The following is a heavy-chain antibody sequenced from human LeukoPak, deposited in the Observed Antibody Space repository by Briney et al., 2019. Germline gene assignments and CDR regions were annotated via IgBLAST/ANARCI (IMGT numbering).Heavy chain of an antibody. CDR2: ITSSSNV. D-gene: IGHD5-18*01. V-gene: IGHV3-21*05. Sequence: PGGSLRLSCAASGFTFSSYSMNWVRQAPGKGLEWISYITSSSNVYYADSVKGRFTISRDNTKNSLYLQMSSLRDDGTAVYYCARSSLLHSNAMDVWGQGTTVTVSS. CDR3: ARSSLLHSNAMDV. J-gene: IGHJ6*02. CDR1: GFTFSSYS.